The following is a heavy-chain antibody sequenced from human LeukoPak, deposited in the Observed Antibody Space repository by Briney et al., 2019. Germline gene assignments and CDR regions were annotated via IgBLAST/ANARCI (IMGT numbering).Heavy chain of an antibody. V-gene: IGHV3-30*02. Sequence: GGSLRLSCAASGFTFSSYGMHWVRQAPGKGLEWVAFIRYDGSNKYYADSVKGRFTISRDNSKNTLYLQMNSLRAEDTAVYYCARDFGKYSSSSELGYWGQGTLVTVSS. J-gene: IGHJ4*02. CDR1: GFTFSSYG. D-gene: IGHD6-6*01. CDR3: ARDFGKYSSSSELGY. CDR2: IRYDGSNK.